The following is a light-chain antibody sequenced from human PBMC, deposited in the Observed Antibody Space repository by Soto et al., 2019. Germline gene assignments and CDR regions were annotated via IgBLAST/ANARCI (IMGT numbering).Light chain of an antibody. CDR3: TSYAGSNNYV. CDR1: SSDIGGYRY. V-gene: IGLV2-8*01. Sequence: QSALTQPPSASGSPGQSVTISCTGTSSDIGGYRYASWYQQHPGKAPKLMIYEVSKRPSGVPDRFSGSKSGNTASLTVSGLQAEDEADYYCTSYAGSNNYVFGTGTKVTVL. CDR2: EVS. J-gene: IGLJ1*01.